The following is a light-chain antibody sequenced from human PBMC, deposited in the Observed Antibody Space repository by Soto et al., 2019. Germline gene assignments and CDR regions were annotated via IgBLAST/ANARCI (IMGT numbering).Light chain of an antibody. CDR2: DAS. CDR1: QSVSSF. V-gene: IGKV3-11*01. CDR3: QQRSNWPLT. Sequence: IVLTQSPATLSLSPGERATLSCRASQSVSSFLVWYQQKPGQAPRLLIYDASNRATGIPARFSGSGSGTDFTLTISSLEPEDFAVYYCQQRSNWPLTFGGGTKVEMK. J-gene: IGKJ4*01.